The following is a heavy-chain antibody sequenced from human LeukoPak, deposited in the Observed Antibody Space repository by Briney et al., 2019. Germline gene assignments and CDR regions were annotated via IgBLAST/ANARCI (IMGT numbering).Heavy chain of an antibody. CDR3: AKDKAAAGFYYYYMDV. V-gene: IGHV3-23*01. D-gene: IGHD6-13*01. J-gene: IGHJ6*03. Sequence: PGGSLRLSCAASGSTFSSYAMSWVRQAPGKGLEWVSAISGSGGSTYYADSVKGRFTISRDNSKNTLYLQMNSLRAEDTAVYYCAKDKAAAGFYYYYMDVWGKGTTVTVSS. CDR2: ISGSGGST. CDR1: GSTFSSYA.